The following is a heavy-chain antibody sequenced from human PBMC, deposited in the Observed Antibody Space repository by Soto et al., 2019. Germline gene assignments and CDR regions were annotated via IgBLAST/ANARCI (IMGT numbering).Heavy chain of an antibody. CDR1: GASISSGGYY. J-gene: IGHJ6*02. CDR3: ARIGGYYMLYGMAF. V-gene: IGHV4-31*03. CDR2: VYFTGST. Sequence: KPSETLSLTCTVSGASISSGGYYWNWIRQHPGKGLEWIGFVYFTGSTYYNPSLKSRLTISVDTSKNEFSLRLSSVTAADTAVYYCARIGGYYMLYGMAFWGQGTTVTVSS. D-gene: IGHD3-3*01.